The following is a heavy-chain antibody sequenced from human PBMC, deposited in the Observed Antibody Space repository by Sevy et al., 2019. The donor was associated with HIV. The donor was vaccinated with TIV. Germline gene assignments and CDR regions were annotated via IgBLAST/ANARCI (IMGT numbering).Heavy chain of an antibody. V-gene: IGHV3-23*01. CDR1: GFTFSSYA. D-gene: IGHD3-22*01. J-gene: IGHJ4*02. Sequence: GGSLRLSCAASGFTFSSYAMSWVRQAPGKGLEWVSAISGSGGSTYYADSVKGRFTISRDNSKNTLYLQMNSLRAEDTAEYYCAKGEKYYDSSGLTVHFDYWGQGTLVTVSS. CDR3: AKGEKYYDSSGLTVHFDY. CDR2: ISGSGGST.